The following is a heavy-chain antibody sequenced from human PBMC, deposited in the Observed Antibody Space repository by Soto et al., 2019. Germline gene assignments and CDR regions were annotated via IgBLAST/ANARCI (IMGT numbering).Heavy chain of an antibody. CDR1: GVTFNRQE. CDR2: IIPMFGTP. V-gene: IGHV1-69*13. D-gene: IGHD4-4*01. J-gene: IGHJ4*02. CDR3: STSERRHAYSFHY. Sequence: SAVKVSCKASGVTFNRQEMRWVRQAPGQGLEWMGGIIPMFGTPHYAEKFQDRVTITADESTGTAYLELSSLTSEDTAVYYCSTSERRHAYSFHYRGPGTLVT.